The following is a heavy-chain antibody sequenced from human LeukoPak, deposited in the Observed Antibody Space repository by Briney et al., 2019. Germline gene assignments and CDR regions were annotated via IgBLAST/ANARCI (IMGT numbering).Heavy chain of an antibody. V-gene: IGHV3-53*01. CDR1: GFTVSSNY. CDR3: ARDYYDILTDYYYYGMDV. CDR2: IYSGGST. D-gene: IGHD3-9*01. Sequence: GSLRLSCAASGFTVSSNYMSWVRQAPGKGLERVSVIYSGGSTYYADSVRGRFTISRDNAKNTLYLQMNTLRVEDTAVYYCARDYYDILTDYYYYGMDVWGQGTTVTVSS. J-gene: IGHJ6*02.